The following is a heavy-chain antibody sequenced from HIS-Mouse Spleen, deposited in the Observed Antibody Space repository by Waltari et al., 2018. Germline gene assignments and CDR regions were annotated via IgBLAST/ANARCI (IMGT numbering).Heavy chain of an antibody. CDR2: IYYSGST. D-gene: IGHD3-22*01. CDR1: GGSISSSSYY. CDR3: ARDASAGPSPFTMIDDHAFDI. Sequence: QLQLQESGPGLVKPSETLSLTCTVSGGSISSSSYYWGWIRQPPGKGLEWIGSIYYSGSTYYNPSLKSRVTISVDTSKNQFSLKLSSVTAADTAVYYCARDASAGPSPFTMIDDHAFDIWGQGTMVTVSS. V-gene: IGHV4-39*07. J-gene: IGHJ3*02.